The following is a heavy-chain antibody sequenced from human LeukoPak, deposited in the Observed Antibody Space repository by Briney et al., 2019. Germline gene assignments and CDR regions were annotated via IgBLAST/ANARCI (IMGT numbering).Heavy chain of an antibody. CDR3: ARDVHYFDY. D-gene: IGHD6-6*01. V-gene: IGHV4-39*07. J-gene: IGHJ4*02. CDR1: GGSISSSSYY. Sequence: SETLSLTCTVSGGSISSSSYYWGWIRQPPGKGLEWIGSIYYSGSTYYNPSLKSRVTISVDTSSNQFSLNLNSVTAADTAVCYCARDVHYFDYWGQGILVTVSS. CDR2: IYYSGST.